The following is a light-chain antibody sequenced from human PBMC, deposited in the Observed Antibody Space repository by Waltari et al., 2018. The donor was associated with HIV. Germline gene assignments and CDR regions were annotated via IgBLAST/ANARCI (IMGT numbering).Light chain of an antibody. V-gene: IGKV1-9*01. CDR1: QSISTY. CDR2: AAS. Sequence: DIQLTQLPSLLSASVGDRVTITCRGGQSISTYLAWYQQKPGKAPKLLIYAASTLQSGVPSRFSGSGSGTEFTLTISSLQPEDFATYYCQQVNTAFTFGPGTKVEIK. CDR3: QQVNTAFT. J-gene: IGKJ3*01.